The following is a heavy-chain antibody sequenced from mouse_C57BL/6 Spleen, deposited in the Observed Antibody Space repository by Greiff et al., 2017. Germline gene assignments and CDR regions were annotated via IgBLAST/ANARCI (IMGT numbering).Heavy chain of an antibody. D-gene: IGHD1-1*01. V-gene: IGHV5-9-1*02. Sequence: EVKLMESGEGLVKPGGSLKLSCAASGFTFSSYAMSWVRQTPEKRQEWVAYISSGGDYIYYADTVKGRFTISRDNARNTLYLQMSSLKSEDTAMYYCTRVPSSHWYFDVWGTGTTVTVSS. CDR3: TRVPSSHWYFDV. CDR1: GFTFSSYA. J-gene: IGHJ1*03. CDR2: ISSGGDYI.